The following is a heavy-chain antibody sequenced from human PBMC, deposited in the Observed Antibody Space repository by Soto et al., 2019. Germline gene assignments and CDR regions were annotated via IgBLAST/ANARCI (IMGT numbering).Heavy chain of an antibody. CDR1: GYTFTSYG. CDR2: ISAYNGNT. J-gene: IGHJ5*02. Sequence: ASVKVSCKASGYTFTSYGISWVRQAPGQGLEWMGWISAYNGNTNYAQKLQGRVTMTTDTSTSTAYMELRSLRSDDTAVYYCARVPRYYYGSGRPNWLDPWGQGTLVTVSS. CDR3: ARVPRYYYGSGRPNWLDP. V-gene: IGHV1-18*04. D-gene: IGHD3-10*01.